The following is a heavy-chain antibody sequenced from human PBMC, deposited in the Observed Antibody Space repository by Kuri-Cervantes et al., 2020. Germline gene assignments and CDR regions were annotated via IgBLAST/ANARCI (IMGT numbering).Heavy chain of an antibody. V-gene: IGHV3-30*18. D-gene: IGHD6-19*01. CDR2: ISDDGSNK. CDR1: GFTFSSYG. Sequence: GGSLRLSCAASGFTFSSYGMHWVRQAPGKGLEWVAVISDDGSNKYYADSVQGRFTISRDNSKNTLYLQMNSLRAEDTAVYYCAKSPSFRGWPYHLDYWGQGTLVTVSS. CDR3: AKSPSFRGWPYHLDY. J-gene: IGHJ4*02.